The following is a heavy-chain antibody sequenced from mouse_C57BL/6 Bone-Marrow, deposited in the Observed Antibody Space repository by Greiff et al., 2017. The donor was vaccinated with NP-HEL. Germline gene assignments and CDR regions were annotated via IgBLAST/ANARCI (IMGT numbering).Heavy chain of an antibody. D-gene: IGHD1-1*01. CDR2: ISDGGSYT. Sequence: EVQGVESGGGLVKPGGSLKLSCAASGFTFSSYAMSWVRQTPEKRLEWVATISDGGSYTYYPDNVKGRYTISRDNAKNNRYLQLSHLKSEDTAMYYCARGVITTVMGYFDYWGQGTTLTVSS. J-gene: IGHJ2*01. CDR1: GFTFSSYA. V-gene: IGHV5-4*01. CDR3: ARGVITTVMGYFDY.